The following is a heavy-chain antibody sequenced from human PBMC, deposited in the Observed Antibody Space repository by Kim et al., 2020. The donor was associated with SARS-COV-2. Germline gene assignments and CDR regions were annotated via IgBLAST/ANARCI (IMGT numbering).Heavy chain of an antibody. J-gene: IGHJ4*02. Sequence: ASVKVSCKASGYTFTSYGLCWVRQAPGQGLEWMGWISGNSAYTEYAQNLQGRVTMTTDTSTGTAYLELRSLRSDDTAVYYCVRDGVAGYFTDWGQGTLAT. V-gene: IGHV1-18*04. CDR2: ISGNSAYT. D-gene: IGHD2-15*01. CDR1: GYTFTSYG. CDR3: VRDGVAGYFTD.